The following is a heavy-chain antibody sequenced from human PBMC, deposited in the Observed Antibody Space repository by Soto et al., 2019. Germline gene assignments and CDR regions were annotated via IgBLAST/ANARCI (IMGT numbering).Heavy chain of an antibody. J-gene: IGHJ4*02. CDR1: GFTFDDYA. CDR3: AKDYSGSYYLGVRRYYFDY. D-gene: IGHD1-26*01. V-gene: IGHV3-23*01. CDR2: ISGSGGIT. Sequence: QSGGSLRLSCAASGFTFDDYAMHWVRQAPGKGLEWGSGISGSGGITNYADSVKGRFTISRDNSKNTLYLQMNSLRAEDTAVYYCAKDYSGSYYLGVRRYYFDYWGQGTLVTVSS.